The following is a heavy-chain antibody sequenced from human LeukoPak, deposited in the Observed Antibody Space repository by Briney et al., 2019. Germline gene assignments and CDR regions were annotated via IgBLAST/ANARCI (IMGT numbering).Heavy chain of an antibody. CDR3: AREPKESIAVAGTNWFDP. CDR1: GYTFTSYD. V-gene: IGHV1-69*06. Sequence: SVKVSCKASGYTFTSYDINWVRQAPGQGLEWMGGIIPIFGTANYAQKFQGRVTITADKSTSTAYMELSSLRSDDTAVYYCAREPKESIAVAGTNWFDPWGQGTLVTVSS. J-gene: IGHJ5*02. D-gene: IGHD6-19*01. CDR2: IIPIFGTA.